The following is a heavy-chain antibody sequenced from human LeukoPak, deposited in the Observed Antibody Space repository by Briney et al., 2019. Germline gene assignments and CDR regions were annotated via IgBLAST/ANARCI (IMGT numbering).Heavy chain of an antibody. V-gene: IGHV3-33*08. CDR2: IRYDGRSK. CDR3: ARRVQVVPAATPVYYMDV. J-gene: IGHJ6*03. D-gene: IGHD2-2*01. CDR1: GFTFSTYG. Sequence: GGSLRLSCAASGFTFSTYGMHWVRQAPGKGLEWVAFIRYDGRSKDYADSVKGRFTISRDNSKNTLYLQMNSLRAEDTALYHCARRVQVVPAATPVYYMDVWGKGATVTVSS.